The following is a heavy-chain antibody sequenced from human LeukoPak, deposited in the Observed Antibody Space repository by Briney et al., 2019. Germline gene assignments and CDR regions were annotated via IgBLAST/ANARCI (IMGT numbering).Heavy chain of an antibody. V-gene: IGHV3-7*01. J-gene: IGHJ4*02. D-gene: IGHD3-22*01. CDR1: GFTFSYYW. CDR3: AREHYDKSGYSHDF. Sequence: GGSLRLSCAASGFTFSYYWMHWVRQAPGKGLEWVADIKFDGSRRYFADSVKGRISISRDNAQSSLYLQLSNLRAEDTAIYYCAREHYDKSGYSHDFWGQGALVTVAS. CDR2: IKFDGSRR.